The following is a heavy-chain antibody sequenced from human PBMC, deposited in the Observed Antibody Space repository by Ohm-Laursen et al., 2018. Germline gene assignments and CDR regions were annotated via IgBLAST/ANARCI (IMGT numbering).Heavy chain of an antibody. V-gene: IGHV1-18*01. CDR1: GYTFTSYG. CDR3: TRDLSPTRFDF. Sequence: ASVKVSCKASGYTFTSYGISWVRQAPGQGLEWVGWINPSSGDTNCAQKFQDRVTMTTDTSTSTAYVELRSLRSDDTAVYYCTRDLSPTRFDFWGQGTLVTVSS. CDR2: INPSSGDT. J-gene: IGHJ4*02.